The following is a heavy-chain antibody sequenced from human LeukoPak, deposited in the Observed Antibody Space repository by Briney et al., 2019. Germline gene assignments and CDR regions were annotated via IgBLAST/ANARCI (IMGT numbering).Heavy chain of an antibody. CDR3: ARESPTPLNNYYYYFYMDV. CDR2: ISSRSRAI. J-gene: IGHJ6*03. V-gene: IGHV3-48*01. CDR1: GFTFSNNS. Sequence: GGSLRLSCAASGFTFSNNSMNWVRQAPGKGLEWVSYISSRSRAIYYADSVRGRFTISRDNAKNSLYLQMNNLRAEDTAVYYCARESPTPLNNYYYYFYMDVWGKGTTVTVSS.